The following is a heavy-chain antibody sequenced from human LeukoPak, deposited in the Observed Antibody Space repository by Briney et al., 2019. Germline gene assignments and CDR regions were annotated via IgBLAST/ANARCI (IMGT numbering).Heavy chain of an antibody. J-gene: IGHJ5*02. D-gene: IGHD3-10*01. V-gene: IGHV3-11*01. Sequence: GGSLRLSCTTSGFTFGDYAMSWVRQAPGKGLEWLSYSSTSGSTISYADSVKGRFTISRDNAKNSLYLQMNSLRAEDTAVYYCARESYYYGSGAYDPWGQGTLVTVSS. CDR1: GFTFGDYA. CDR3: ARESYYYGSGAYDP. CDR2: SSTSGSTI.